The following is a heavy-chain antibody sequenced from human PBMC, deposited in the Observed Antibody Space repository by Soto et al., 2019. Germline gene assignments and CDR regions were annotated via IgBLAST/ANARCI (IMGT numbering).Heavy chain of an antibody. V-gene: IGHV3-9*01. D-gene: IGHD6-6*01. CDR2: SSWNSGSI. Sequence: EVQLVESGGGLVQPGRSLRLSCAASGFTFDDYAMHWVRQAPGKGLEWVSGSSWNSGSIGYADSVKSRFTISRDNAKNSLYLQMNSLRAEDTALYYCAKDIAAHPSGFDYWGQGTLVTVSS. CDR1: GFTFDDYA. J-gene: IGHJ4*02. CDR3: AKDIAAHPSGFDY.